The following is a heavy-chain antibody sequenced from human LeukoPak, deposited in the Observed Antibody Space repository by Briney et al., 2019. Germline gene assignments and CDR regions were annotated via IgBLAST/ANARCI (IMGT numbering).Heavy chain of an antibody. V-gene: IGHV3-15*01. CDR3: TVQLLWFGEGFDP. CDR2: IKSKTDGGTT. Sequence: GGSLRLSCAASGFTFSNAWMSWVRQAPGKGLEWVGRIKSKTDGGTTDYAAPVKGRFTISRDDSKNTLYLQMNSLKTEDTAVYYCTVQLLWFGEGFDPWGQGTLVTVSS. D-gene: IGHD3-10*01. CDR1: GFTFSNAW. J-gene: IGHJ5*02.